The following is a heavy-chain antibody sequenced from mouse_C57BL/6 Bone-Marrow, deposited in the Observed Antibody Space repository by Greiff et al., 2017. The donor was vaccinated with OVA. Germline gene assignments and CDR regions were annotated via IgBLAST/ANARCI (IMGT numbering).Heavy chain of an antibody. Sequence: VQLQQSGAELVRPGASVKSSCTASGFNIKDDYMHWVKQRPEQGLEWIGWIDPENGDTECASKFQGKATITADTSSNTAYLQLSSLTSEDTAVYYCTFTTVVARAYWGQGTLVTVSA. CDR2: IDPENGDT. V-gene: IGHV14-4*01. CDR3: TFTTVVARAY. CDR1: GFNIKDDY. J-gene: IGHJ3*01. D-gene: IGHD1-1*01.